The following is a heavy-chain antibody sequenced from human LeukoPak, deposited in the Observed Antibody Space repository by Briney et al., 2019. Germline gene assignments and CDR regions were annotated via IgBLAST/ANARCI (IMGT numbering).Heavy chain of an antibody. CDR3: ARKAYRSSSYGVPPYGMDV. J-gene: IGHJ6*02. CDR1: GGSISSYY. CDR2: IYYSGST. Sequence: SETLSLTCTVSGGSISSYYWSWIRQPPGKGLEWIGYIYYSGSTNYNPSLKSRVTISVDTSKTQFSLKLSSVTAADTAVSYCARKAYRSSSYGVPPYGMDVWGQGTTVTVSS. D-gene: IGHD6-13*01. V-gene: IGHV4-59*01.